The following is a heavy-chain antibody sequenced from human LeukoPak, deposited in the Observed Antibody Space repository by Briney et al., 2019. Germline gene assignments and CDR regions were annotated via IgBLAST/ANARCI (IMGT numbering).Heavy chain of an antibody. V-gene: IGHV3-21*01. Sequence: KPGGSLRLFCAASGFTFSSYSMNWVRQAPGKGLGWVSSISSSSSYIYYADSVKGRFTISRDNAKNSLYLQMNSLRAEDTAVYYCARDAPHGGYLFDHWGQETLVTVSS. CDR1: GFTFSSYS. CDR2: ISSSSSYI. CDR3: ARDAPHGGYLFDH. D-gene: IGHD4-17*01. J-gene: IGHJ4*02.